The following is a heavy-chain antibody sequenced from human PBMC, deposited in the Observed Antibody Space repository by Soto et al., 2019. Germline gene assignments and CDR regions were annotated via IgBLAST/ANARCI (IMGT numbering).Heavy chain of an antibody. CDR1: GGSISSYY. D-gene: IGHD6-19*01. J-gene: IGHJ4*02. CDR3: ARTVAGNFDY. Sequence: SETLSLTCTVSGGSISSYYWSWIRQPPGKGLEWIGEIYHSGSTNYNPSLKSRVTISVDTSKNQFSLKLSSVTAADTAVYYCARTVAGNFDYWGQGTLVTVSS. CDR2: IYHSGST. V-gene: IGHV4-59*01.